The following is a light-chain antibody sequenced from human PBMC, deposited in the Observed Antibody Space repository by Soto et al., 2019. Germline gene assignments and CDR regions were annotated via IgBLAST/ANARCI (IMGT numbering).Light chain of an antibody. CDR3: QQYDSLPYT. J-gene: IGKJ2*01. V-gene: IGKV1-33*01. Sequence: IHMTQSPSSLSASVGDRVTITCQASQDIINNLDWYQQRPGRAPKLLIYVASKLIRGVPSRYSGSRSGTDFTFTIISLQPEDFATYYCQQYDSLPYTFGQGTKVQSK. CDR2: VAS. CDR1: QDIINN.